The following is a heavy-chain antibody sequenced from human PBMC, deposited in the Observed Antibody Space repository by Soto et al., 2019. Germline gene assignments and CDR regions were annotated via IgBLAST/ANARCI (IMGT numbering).Heavy chain of an antibody. V-gene: IGHV1-18*01. J-gene: IGHJ4*02. CDR1: GYTFTSYG. CDR2: ISAYNGNT. D-gene: IGHD6-19*01. Sequence: ASVTVSCKASGYTFTSYGISWVRQAPGQGLEWMGWISAYNGNTNYAQKLQGRVTMTTDTSTSTAYMELRSLRSDDTAVYYCAREIYSSGWPTPDYWGQGTLVTVSS. CDR3: AREIYSSGWPTPDY.